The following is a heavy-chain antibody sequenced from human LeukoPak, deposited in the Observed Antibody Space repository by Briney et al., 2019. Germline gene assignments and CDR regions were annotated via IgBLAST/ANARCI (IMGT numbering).Heavy chain of an antibody. J-gene: IGHJ4*02. V-gene: IGHV3-30-3*01. Sequence: PGRSLRLSCAASGFTFNSYSMHWVRQAPGKGLEWVTAISDDETYKFYADSVKGRFTISRDNSKNTLYLQMNSLRAEDTALFYCARTYDGSGYYSGLDYWGQGTLVTVSS. D-gene: IGHD3-22*01. CDR3: ARTYDGSGYYSGLDY. CDR2: ISDDETYK. CDR1: GFTFNSYS.